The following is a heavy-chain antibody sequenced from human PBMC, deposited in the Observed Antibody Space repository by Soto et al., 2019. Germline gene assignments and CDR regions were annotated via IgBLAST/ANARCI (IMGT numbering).Heavy chain of an antibody. CDR3: ARFLSNYYDSSDASDI. D-gene: IGHD3-22*01. Sequence: QVQLVQSGAEVKKPGSSVKVSCKASGGTFSSYAISWVRQAPGQGLEWMGGIIPIFGTANYAQKFQGRVTITADESTSTAYMELSSLRSEDTAVYYCARFLSNYYDSSDASDIWGQGTMVTVSS. CDR2: IIPIFGTA. V-gene: IGHV1-69*01. CDR1: GGTFSSYA. J-gene: IGHJ3*02.